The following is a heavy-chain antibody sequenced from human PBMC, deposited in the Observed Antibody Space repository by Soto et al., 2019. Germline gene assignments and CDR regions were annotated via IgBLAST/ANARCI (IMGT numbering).Heavy chain of an antibody. Sequence: GESLKISCKGSGYIFTNYWIAWVRQMPGKGLEWMGIIYPGDSDTRYSPSFQGQVTISADKSISTTYLQWSSLKASDTAIYYCARRYYASGSFYNDYWGQGTLVTVPQ. V-gene: IGHV5-51*01. CDR1: GYIFTNYW. J-gene: IGHJ4*02. D-gene: IGHD3-10*01. CDR2: IYPGDSDT. CDR3: ARRYYASGSFYNDY.